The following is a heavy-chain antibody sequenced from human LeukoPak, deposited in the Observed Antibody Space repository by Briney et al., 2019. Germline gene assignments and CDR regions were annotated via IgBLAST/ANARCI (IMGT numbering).Heavy chain of an antibody. CDR3: ARRQQTGGDNGLHNWFDP. CDR1: DGSSSSSS. D-gene: IGHD2-21*01. CDR2: IYYSGST. J-gene: IGHJ5*02. Sequence: SETLSLTCTVSDGSSSSSSWNWIRQPPGKGLEWVGYIYYSGSTKYNPSLESRVTISVDTSKNQISPKLRSVTAADTAIYYCARRQQTGGDNGLHNWFDPWGQGTLVTVSS. V-gene: IGHV4-59*08.